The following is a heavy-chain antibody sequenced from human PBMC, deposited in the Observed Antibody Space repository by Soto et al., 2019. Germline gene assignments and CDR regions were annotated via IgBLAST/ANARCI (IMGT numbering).Heavy chain of an antibody. CDR3: ARRIGVVPAAKVWFDP. D-gene: IGHD2-2*01. J-gene: IGHJ5*02. CDR1: GGSFSGYY. CDR2: INHSGST. Sequence: QVQLQQWGAGLLKPSETLSLTCAVYGGSFSGYYWSWIRQPPGKGLEWIGEINHSGSTNYNPTLNSRVTTSVDTSKKQFSRKLSSVTAADTGVYYGARRIGVVPAAKVWFDPWGQGTMVTVSS. V-gene: IGHV4-34*01.